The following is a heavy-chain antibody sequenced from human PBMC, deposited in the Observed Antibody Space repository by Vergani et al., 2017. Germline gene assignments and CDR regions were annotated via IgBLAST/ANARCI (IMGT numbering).Heavy chain of an antibody. J-gene: IGHJ6*02. V-gene: IGHV4-39*01. CDR1: GGSISSSSYY. Sequence: QLQLQESGPGLVKPSETLSLTCTASGGSISSSSYYWGWIRQPPGKGLEWIGSIYYSGSTYYNPSLKSRVTISVDTSKNQFSLKLSSVTAADTAVYYCARQGLVSGSYGYGMDVWGQGTTVTVSS. D-gene: IGHD1-26*01. CDR3: ARQGLVSGSYGYGMDV. CDR2: IYYSGST.